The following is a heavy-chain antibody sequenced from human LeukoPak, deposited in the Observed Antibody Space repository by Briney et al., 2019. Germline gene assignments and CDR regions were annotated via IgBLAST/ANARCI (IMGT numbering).Heavy chain of an antibody. CDR3: ARHSITMVRAVHYFDY. CDR1: GDSISSSGYF. V-gene: IGHV4-39*01. D-gene: IGHD3-10*01. CDR2: IYYSGST. J-gene: IGHJ4*02. Sequence: SETLSLTCTVSGDSISSSGYFWGWIRQPPGKGLEWIGSIYYSGSTYYKPSLKSRVTISVDTSKNQFCLKLSSVTAADTAGYYCARHSITMVRAVHYFDYWSQGTLVTVSS.